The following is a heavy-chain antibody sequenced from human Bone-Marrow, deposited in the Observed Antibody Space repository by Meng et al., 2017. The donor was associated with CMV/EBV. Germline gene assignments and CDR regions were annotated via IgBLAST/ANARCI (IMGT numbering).Heavy chain of an antibody. V-gene: IGHV3-21*01. CDR2: ISSSSSYI. CDR1: GFTFSSYS. CDR3: ARGEWSHFDY. D-gene: IGHD3-3*01. Sequence: GGPLRLSCAASGFTFSSYSMNWVRQAPGKGLEWVSSISSSSSYIYYADSVKGRFTISRDNAKNSLYLQMNSLRAEDTAVYYCARGEWSHFDYWGQGTLVTVSS. J-gene: IGHJ4*02.